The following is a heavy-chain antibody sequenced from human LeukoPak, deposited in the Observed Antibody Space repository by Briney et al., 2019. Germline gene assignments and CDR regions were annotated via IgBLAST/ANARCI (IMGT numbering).Heavy chain of an antibody. CDR2: ISTYNGNT. D-gene: IGHD4-17*01. CDR1: GYTFTRNG. J-gene: IGHJ4*02. V-gene: IGHV1-18*01. Sequence: ASVKVSCKASGYTFTRNGITWVRQAPGQGLEWMGWISTYNGNTNSAQKFQGRVTMTTDTSTNTAYMELRSLRSDDTAVYYCARAGYGDYDLDYWGQGTLVTVSS. CDR3: ARAGYGDYDLDY.